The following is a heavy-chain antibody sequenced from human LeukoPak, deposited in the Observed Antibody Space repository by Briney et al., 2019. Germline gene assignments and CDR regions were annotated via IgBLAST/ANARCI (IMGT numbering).Heavy chain of an antibody. D-gene: IGHD3-3*01. CDR2: IYTSGST. V-gene: IGHV4-4*07. Sequence: SETLSLTCTVSGGSISSYYWSWIRQPAGKGLEWIGRIYTSGSTNYNPSLKSRVTMSVDTSKNQFSLKLSSVTAADTAVYYCARDFTIFGVVHYYFDYWGQGTLVTVSS. J-gene: IGHJ4*02. CDR3: ARDFTIFGVVHYYFDY. CDR1: GGSISSYY.